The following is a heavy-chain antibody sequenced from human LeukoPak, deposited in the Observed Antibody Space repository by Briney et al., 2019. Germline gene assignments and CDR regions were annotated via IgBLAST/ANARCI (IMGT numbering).Heavy chain of an antibody. CDR2: IYYSGST. Sequence: PSETLSLTRTVAGGSITSYFWSWIRQPPGKPGEWIGYIYYSGSTNYNPSLKSRVPISVDTPNKQFSLRLTSVTPADTTRHYFTRHYTSTDGFDIWGEGTIDSVFS. CDR3: TRHYTSTDGFDI. CDR1: GGSITSYF. V-gene: IGHV4-59*08. J-gene: IGHJ3*02. D-gene: IGHD2-2*02.